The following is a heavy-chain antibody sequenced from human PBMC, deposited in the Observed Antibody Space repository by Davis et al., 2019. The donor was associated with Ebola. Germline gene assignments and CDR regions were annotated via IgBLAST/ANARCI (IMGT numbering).Heavy chain of an antibody. Sequence: GESLKISCKDSGNSFTSHWIGWVRQMPGKGLEWMGRIDPSDSSTNYSPSFQGHVTISADKSISTAYLQWSSLKASDTAMYYCARHYDGYDDAFDIWGQGTMVTVSS. CDR3: ARHYDGYDDAFDI. CDR1: GNSFTSHW. J-gene: IGHJ3*02. CDR2: IDPSDSST. V-gene: IGHV5-10-1*01. D-gene: IGHD3-3*01.